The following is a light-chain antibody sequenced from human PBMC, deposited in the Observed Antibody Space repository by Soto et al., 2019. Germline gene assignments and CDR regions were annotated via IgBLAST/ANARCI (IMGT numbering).Light chain of an antibody. J-gene: IGKJ1*01. CDR2: SAS. CDR1: QNIASW. CDR3: QQYSDYSRS. Sequence: DIQMTQSPSTLSASIGDRITISCRASQNIASWLAWYQQRPGKAPKLLIYSASNLESGVPSRFSGSGSGTDFTLTITSLQPDDFATYYCQQYSDYSRSFGQGTQVEVK. V-gene: IGKV1-5*03.